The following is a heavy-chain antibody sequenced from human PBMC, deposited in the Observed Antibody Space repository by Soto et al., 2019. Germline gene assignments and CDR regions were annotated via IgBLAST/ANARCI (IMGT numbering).Heavy chain of an antibody. V-gene: IGHV4-4*07. CDR1: GGSISSYY. CDR3: AREGCSGGSCYAFFDY. J-gene: IGHJ4*02. CDR2: IYSSGST. Sequence: SETLSLTCSVSGGSISSYYWDWIRQPAGKGPEWIGRIYSSGSTNYNPSLQSRVTMSVDTSKNQFSLKLSSVTAADTAVYYWAREGCSGGSCYAFFDYWGQGTLVTVSS. D-gene: IGHD2-15*01.